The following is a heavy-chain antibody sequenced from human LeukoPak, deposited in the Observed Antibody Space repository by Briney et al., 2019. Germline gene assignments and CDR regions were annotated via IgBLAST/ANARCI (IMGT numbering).Heavy chain of an antibody. J-gene: IGHJ4*02. CDR3: ARDPAAWDY. Sequence: GGSLRLSCVASTFTFGNYWMSWVRQAPGKGLEWVANIKEDGSEEYYVDSVKGRFTISRDNTKNSLYLQMNGLRAEDTAVYYCARDPAAWDYWGQGTLVTVSS. CDR2: IKEDGSEE. D-gene: IGHD6-13*01. CDR1: TFTFGNYW. V-gene: IGHV3-7*01.